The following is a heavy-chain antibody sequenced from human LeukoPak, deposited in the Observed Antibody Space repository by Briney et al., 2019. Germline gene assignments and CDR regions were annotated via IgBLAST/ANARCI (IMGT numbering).Heavy chain of an antibody. V-gene: IGHV3-7*01. CDR2: IKQDGSEK. Sequence: SXAASGFTFSSYWMSWVRQAPGKGLEWVANIKQDGSEKYYVDSVKGRFTISRDKAKNSLYLQMNSLRAEDTAVYYCARLIWFGELSEYYYYMDVWGKGTTVTVSS. CDR3: ARLIWFGELSEYYYYMDV. D-gene: IGHD3-10*01. J-gene: IGHJ6*03. CDR1: GFTFSSYW.